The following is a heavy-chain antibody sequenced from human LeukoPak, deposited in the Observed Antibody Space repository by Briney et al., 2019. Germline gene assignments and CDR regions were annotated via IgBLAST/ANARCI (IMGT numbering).Heavy chain of an antibody. J-gene: IGHJ4*02. V-gene: IGHV4-61*08. CDR3: ALGGKAQIEMATIRFFDY. CDR2: IYYSGST. CDR1: GGSISSGGYY. D-gene: IGHD5-24*01. Sequence: PSETLSLTCTVSGGSISSGGYYWSWIRQHPGKGLEWIGYIYYSGSTNYNPSLKSRVTISVDTSKNQFSLKLSSVTAADTAVYYCALGGKAQIEMATIRFFDYWGQGTLVTVSS.